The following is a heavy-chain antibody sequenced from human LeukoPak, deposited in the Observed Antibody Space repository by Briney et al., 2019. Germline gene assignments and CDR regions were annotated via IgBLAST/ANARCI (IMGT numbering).Heavy chain of an antibody. Sequence: GGSLRLSCAASGFTFSSYAMSWVRQAPGRGLEWVSAISGSGGSTYYADSVKGRFTSSRDNPKNTLYLQMNGLRVEDTAVYYCAKDMQTWPRFPDYWGQGTLVTVSS. V-gene: IGHV3-23*01. D-gene: IGHD5-12*01. CDR2: ISGSGGST. CDR3: AKDMQTWPRFPDY. CDR1: GFTFSSYA. J-gene: IGHJ4*02.